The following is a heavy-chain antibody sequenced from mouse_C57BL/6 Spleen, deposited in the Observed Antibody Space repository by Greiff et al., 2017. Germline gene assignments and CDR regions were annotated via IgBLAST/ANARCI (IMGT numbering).Heavy chain of an antibody. CDR3: ARGRTYYSNYGFAY. CDR1: GFTFSDYG. Sequence: DVHLVESGGGLVKPGGSLKLSCAASGFTFSDYGMHWVRQAPEKGLEWVAYISSGSSTIYYADTVKGRFTISRDNAKNTLFLQMTSLRSEDTAMYYCARGRTYYSNYGFAYWGQGTLVTVSA. CDR2: ISSGSSTI. V-gene: IGHV5-17*01. D-gene: IGHD2-5*01. J-gene: IGHJ3*01.